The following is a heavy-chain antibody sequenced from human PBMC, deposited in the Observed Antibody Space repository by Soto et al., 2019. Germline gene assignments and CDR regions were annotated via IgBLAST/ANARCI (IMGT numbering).Heavy chain of an antibody. CDR2: INAGNGNT. V-gene: IGHV1-3*01. Sequence: ASVKVSCKASGYTFTSYAMHWVRQAPGQRLEWMGWINAGNGNTKYSQKFQGRVTITRDTSASTAYMELSSLRSEDTAVYYCARGAQPHPGGYSYGYYFAYWGQGTLVTVSS. D-gene: IGHD5-18*01. CDR3: ARGAQPHPGGYSYGYYFAY. J-gene: IGHJ4*02. CDR1: GYTFTSYA.